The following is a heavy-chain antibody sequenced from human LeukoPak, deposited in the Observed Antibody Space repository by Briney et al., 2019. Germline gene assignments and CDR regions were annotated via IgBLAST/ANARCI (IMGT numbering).Heavy chain of an antibody. CDR2: INPKSGGT. CDR3: ARGCSGGSCSATPYAFDI. CDR1: GYTFTGYY. J-gene: IGHJ3*02. D-gene: IGHD2-15*01. Sequence: ASVKVSCKASGYTFTGYYMHWVRQAPGQGLEWMGWINPKSGGTNYAQKFQGRVTMTRDTSISTAYMELSRLRSDDTAVYYCARGCSGGSCSATPYAFDIWGQGTMVTVSS. V-gene: IGHV1-2*02.